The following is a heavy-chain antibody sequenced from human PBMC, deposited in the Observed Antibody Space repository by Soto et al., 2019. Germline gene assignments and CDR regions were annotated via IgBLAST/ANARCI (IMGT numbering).Heavy chain of an antibody. CDR3: ARVGSTSPMA. D-gene: IGHD2-2*01. V-gene: IGHV1-69*13. Sequence: SVKVSCKASGGTLSSYAISWARQAPGQGLEWMGGIIPIFGTANYAQRFQGRVTITADESTSKAYMERSSLRSEDKAVYYCARVGSTSPMAWGQGTTVTVSS. J-gene: IGHJ6*02. CDR2: IIPIFGTA. CDR1: GGTLSSYA.